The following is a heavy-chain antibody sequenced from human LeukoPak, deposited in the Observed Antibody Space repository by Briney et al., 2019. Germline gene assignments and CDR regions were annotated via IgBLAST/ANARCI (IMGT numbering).Heavy chain of an antibody. Sequence: ASVKVSCKASGGTFSSYAISWVRQAPGQGLEWMGGIIPIFGTANYAQKFHGRVTITEDESTSTAYMELSSLRSEDTAVYYCATSTLILRLIFDYWGQGTLVTVSS. J-gene: IGHJ4*02. V-gene: IGHV1-69*01. D-gene: IGHD4-17*01. CDR3: ATSTLILRLIFDY. CDR1: GGTFSSYA. CDR2: IIPIFGTA.